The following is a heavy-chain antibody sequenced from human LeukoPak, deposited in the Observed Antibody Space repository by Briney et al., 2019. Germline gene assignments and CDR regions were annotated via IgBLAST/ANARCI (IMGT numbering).Heavy chain of an antibody. CDR3: ASLGPQHADWFDP. CDR2: IYYTGST. Sequence: SETLSLTCTVSGGSITSYYWSWVRLSPGKGLEYIGYIYYTGSTNYNPSLKSRVTISVDTSKNQFSLKLSSVTAADTAVYYCASLGPQHADWFDPWGQGTLVTVSS. J-gene: IGHJ5*02. CDR1: GGSITSYY. D-gene: IGHD2-2*01. V-gene: IGHV4-59*01.